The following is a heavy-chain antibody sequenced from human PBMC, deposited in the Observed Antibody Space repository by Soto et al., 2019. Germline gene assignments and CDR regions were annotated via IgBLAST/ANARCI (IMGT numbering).Heavy chain of an antibody. CDR2: INPNSGGT. D-gene: IGHD6-6*01. J-gene: IGHJ6*03. V-gene: IGHV1-2*04. Sequence: ASVKVSCKASGYTFTGYYMHWVRQAPGQGLEWMGWINPNSGGTNYAQKFQGWVTMTRDTSISTAYMELSRLRSDDTAVYYCARGAVAARPDHPMHPYYYYYMDVWGKGTTVTVSS. CDR1: GYTFTGYY. CDR3: ARGAVAARPDHPMHPYYYYYMDV.